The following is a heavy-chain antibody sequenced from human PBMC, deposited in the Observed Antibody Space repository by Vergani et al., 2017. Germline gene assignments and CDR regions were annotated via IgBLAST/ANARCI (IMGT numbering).Heavy chain of an antibody. Sequence: EVQLVESGGGVVQPGGSLRLSCAASGFTFDDYAMHWVRQAPGKGLEWVSLISGDGGSTYYADSVKGRFTISRDNSKNSLYLQMNSLRTEDTALYYCAKDWRGGSYREAFDYWGQGTLVTVSS. CDR1: GFTFDDYA. CDR2: ISGDGGST. CDR3: AKDWRGGSYREAFDY. J-gene: IGHJ4*02. D-gene: IGHD1-26*01. V-gene: IGHV3-43*02.